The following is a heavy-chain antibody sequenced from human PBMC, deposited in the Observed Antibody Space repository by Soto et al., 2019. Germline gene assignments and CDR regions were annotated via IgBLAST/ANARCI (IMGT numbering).Heavy chain of an antibody. CDR2: IYYSGDT. D-gene: IGHD1-1*01. Sequence: QVQLQESGPGLVKPSETLSLTCSVSGDSLNSYYWSWIRQSPGKGLEWLGYIYYSGDTKYNPSLQSRISISVDTTENQFSLRLSSVTAAYTAVYFCARDRNKLWKNDAFDIWGQGTMVTVSS. J-gene: IGHJ3*02. CDR1: GDSLNSYY. V-gene: IGHV4-59*01. CDR3: ARDRNKLWKNDAFDI.